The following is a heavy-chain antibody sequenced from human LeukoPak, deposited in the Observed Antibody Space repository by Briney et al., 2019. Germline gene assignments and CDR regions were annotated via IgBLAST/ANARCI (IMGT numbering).Heavy chain of an antibody. Sequence: SETLSLTCTVSGDSFSSNSYYWAWIRQPPGKGLEWIGEIYHSGSTNYNPSLKSRVTISVDKSKNQSSLKLSSVTAADTAVYYCARGSYYDSSGSIDYWGQGTLVTVSS. V-gene: IGHV4-39*07. CDR2: IYHSGST. J-gene: IGHJ4*02. CDR3: ARGSYYDSSGSIDY. CDR1: GDSFSSNSYY. D-gene: IGHD3-22*01.